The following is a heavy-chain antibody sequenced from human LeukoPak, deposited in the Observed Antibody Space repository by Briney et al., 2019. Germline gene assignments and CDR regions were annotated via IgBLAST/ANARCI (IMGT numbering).Heavy chain of an antibody. V-gene: IGHV3-23*01. CDR3: AKMEGQRLYDYCMDV. J-gene: IGHJ6*03. CDR1: AFSFRNLA. CDR2: MGGSGYYT. Sequence: GGSLSLSRAASAFSFRNLAMGWVRQDPGKGRGWLSVMGGSGYYTYYVESVKGRFTISRDNSKNTLYLHMNSLRAGDTAVYYCAKMEGQRLYDYCMDVWGRGTTVTVSS. D-gene: IGHD3-3*01.